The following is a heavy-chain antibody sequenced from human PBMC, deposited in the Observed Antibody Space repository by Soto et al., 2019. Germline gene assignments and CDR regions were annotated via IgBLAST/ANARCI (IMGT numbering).Heavy chain of an antibody. Sequence: GESLKISCKGSGYSFTSYWISWVRQMPEKGLEWMGRIDPSDSYTNYSPSFQGHVTISADKSISTAYLQWSSLEASDTAMYYCASPGYSGSWDYYYGMDVWGQGTTVTVSS. D-gene: IGHD6-13*01. CDR3: ASPGYSGSWDYYYGMDV. V-gene: IGHV5-10-1*01. CDR1: GYSFTSYW. CDR2: IDPSDSYT. J-gene: IGHJ6*02.